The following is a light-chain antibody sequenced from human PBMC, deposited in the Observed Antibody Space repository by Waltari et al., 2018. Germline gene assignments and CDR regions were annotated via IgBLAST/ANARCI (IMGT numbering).Light chain of an antibody. Sequence: DIQMTQSPSSVSASIVDRVTISCRASQDVSTWVAWYQQKPGKAPNLLISAASSLQSRVPSRFSGSGSGTDFTLTISGLQPEDFTIYFCQQTDSFPLTFGGGTKVELK. J-gene: IGKJ4*01. CDR3: QQTDSFPLT. CDR2: AAS. V-gene: IGKV1-12*01. CDR1: QDVSTW.